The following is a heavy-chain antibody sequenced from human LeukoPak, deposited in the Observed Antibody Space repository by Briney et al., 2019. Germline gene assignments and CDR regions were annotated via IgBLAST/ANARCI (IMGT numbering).Heavy chain of an antibody. D-gene: IGHD2-2*01. CDR2: ISNDGSDK. CDR1: GFTFRHYA. J-gene: IGHJ4*02. Sequence: GGSLRLSCAASGFTFRHYAMHWVRQAPGKGLEWVALISNDGSDKYYADSVRGRFTISRDNSKNTLDLQMNSLRAEDTAVYYCAKDGFCSSTSCYPNHFDSWGQGTLVTVSS. CDR3: AKDGFCSSTSCYPNHFDS. V-gene: IGHV3-30*18.